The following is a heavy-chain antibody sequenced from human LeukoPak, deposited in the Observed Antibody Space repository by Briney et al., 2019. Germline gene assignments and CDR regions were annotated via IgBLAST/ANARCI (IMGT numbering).Heavy chain of an antibody. D-gene: IGHD3-10*01. V-gene: IGHV3-23*01. Sequence: GGSLRLSCAASGFTFSSNAMSWVRRAPGKGLEWVSAISGSGGSTYYADSVKGRFTISRDNSKNTLYLQMDSLRAEDTAVYYCAKNKGNTEFWGQGTLVTVSS. CDR2: ISGSGGST. CDR1: GFTFSSNA. CDR3: AKNKGNTEF. J-gene: IGHJ4*02.